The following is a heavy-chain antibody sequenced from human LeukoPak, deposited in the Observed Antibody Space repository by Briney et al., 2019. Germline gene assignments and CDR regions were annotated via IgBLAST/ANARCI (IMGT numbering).Heavy chain of an antibody. CDR1: GGSISSSSYY. D-gene: IGHD6-19*01. J-gene: IGHJ3*02. V-gene: IGHV4-39*07. Sequence: SETLSLTCTVSGGSISSSSYYWGWIRQPPGKGLEWIGSIYYSGSTYYNPSLKSRVTISVDTSKNQLSLKLSSVTAADTAVYYCARDSIAVAGTDAFDIWGQGTMVTVSS. CDR2: IYYSGST. CDR3: ARDSIAVAGTDAFDI.